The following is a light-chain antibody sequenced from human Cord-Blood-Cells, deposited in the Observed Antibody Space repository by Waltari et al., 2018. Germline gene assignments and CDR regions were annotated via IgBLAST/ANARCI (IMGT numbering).Light chain of an antibody. CDR3: QQYNNWPPIT. J-gene: IGKJ5*01. CDR2: GAP. Sequence: EIVMPQPPATLSASPGERATISCRASQSVSSNLAWYQQKPGQAPRLLIYGAPTRATGIPARFSGSGSGTEFTLTISSLQSEDFAVYYCQQYNNWPPITFGQGTRLEIK. V-gene: IGKV3-15*01. CDR1: QSVSSN.